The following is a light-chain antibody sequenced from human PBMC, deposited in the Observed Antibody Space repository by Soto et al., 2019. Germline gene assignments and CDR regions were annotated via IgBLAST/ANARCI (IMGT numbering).Light chain of an antibody. Sequence: QSVLTQPASVSGSPGQSIAISCTGSGSDIGIYNFVSWYQQYPGQAPKLIISEVSNRPSGVSNRFSGSKSGDTASLTISGLQAEDEGDYYCSSYTGYSPLIVFGGGTKLTVL. J-gene: IGLJ2*01. CDR1: GSDIGIYNF. V-gene: IGLV2-14*03. CDR3: SSYTGYSPLIV. CDR2: EVS.